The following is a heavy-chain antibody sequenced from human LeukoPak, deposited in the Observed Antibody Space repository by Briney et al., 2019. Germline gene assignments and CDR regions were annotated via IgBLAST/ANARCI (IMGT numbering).Heavy chain of an antibody. CDR3: ARGSQDYYYYMDV. CDR1: GYSFTSYW. J-gene: IGHJ6*03. Sequence: GESLKISCKGSGYSFTSYWIGWVRPMPGKGLEWMGIIYPGDSDTRYSPSFQGQVTISADKSISTAYLQWSSLKASDTAMYYCARGSQDYYYYMDVWGKGTTVTVSS. V-gene: IGHV5-51*01. CDR2: IYPGDSDT.